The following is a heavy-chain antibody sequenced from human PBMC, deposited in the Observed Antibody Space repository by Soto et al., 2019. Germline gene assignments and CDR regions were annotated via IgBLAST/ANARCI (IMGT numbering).Heavy chain of an antibody. CDR1: GGSISSGGYY. Sequence: QVQLQESGPGQVKPSQTLSLTCTVSGGSISSGGYYWSWIRQHPGKGLEWIGYIYYSGSTYYNPSLTRRVTISVDTSKNQFSLKLRSVTAADTAVYYCAREWRDYYFDYWCQGTLITVSS. CDR3: AREWRDYYFDY. V-gene: IGHV4-31*03. J-gene: IGHJ4*02. CDR2: IYYSGST.